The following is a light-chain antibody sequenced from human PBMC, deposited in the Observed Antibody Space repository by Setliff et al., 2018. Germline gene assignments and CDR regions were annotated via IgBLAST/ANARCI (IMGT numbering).Light chain of an antibody. J-gene: IGLJ2*01. CDR2: DVS. V-gene: IGLV2-14*03. CDR3: SSYTSSSTPLI. Sequence: QSVLTQPASVSGSPGQPITISCTGTSSDVGDSNYVSWYQHHPGKAPKPMIYDVSNRPSGVSNRFSGSKSDNTASLTISGLQAEDEADYYCSSYTSSSTPLIFGGGTKGTVL. CDR1: SSDVGDSNY.